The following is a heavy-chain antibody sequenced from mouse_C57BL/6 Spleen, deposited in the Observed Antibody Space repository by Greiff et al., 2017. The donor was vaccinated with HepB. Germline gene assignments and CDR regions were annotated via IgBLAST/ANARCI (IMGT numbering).Heavy chain of an antibody. J-gene: IGHJ4*01. CDR1: GYTLTSYD. CDR2: IYPRDGSN. CDR3: ERSSEGMDY. V-gene: IGHV1-85*01. Sequence: QVQLKQSGPELVKPGASVKLSCKASGYTLTSYDINWVKQRPGQGLEWIGWIYPRDGSNKYNEKFKGKATLTVDTSSSTAYMELHSLTSEDSAVYFCERSSEGMDYWGQGTSVTVSS.